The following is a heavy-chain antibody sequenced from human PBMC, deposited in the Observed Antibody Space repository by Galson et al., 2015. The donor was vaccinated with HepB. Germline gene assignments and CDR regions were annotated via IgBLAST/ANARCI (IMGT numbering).Heavy chain of an antibody. CDR3: ARDLKYCYGSGSYYNVLGY. CDR1: GYTFTSYG. CDR2: ISAYNGNT. Sequence: SVKVSCKASGYTFTSYGISWVRQAPGQGLEWMGWISAYNGNTNYAQKLQGRVTMTTDTSTSTAYMELRSLRSGDTAVYYCARDLKYCYGSGSYYNVLGYWGQGTLVTVSS. J-gene: IGHJ4*02. V-gene: IGHV1-18*01. D-gene: IGHD3-10*01.